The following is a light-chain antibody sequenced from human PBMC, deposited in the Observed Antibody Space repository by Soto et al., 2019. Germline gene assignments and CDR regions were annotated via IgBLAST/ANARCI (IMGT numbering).Light chain of an antibody. V-gene: IGKV3-20*01. Sequence: EIVLTQSPGTLSLSPGERATLSCRASQSVSSNYLAWYQQRPGQAPRLLFYGASSRATGIPDRFSGSGSGTDFTLTINRLEPEDFALNYCQQYGDSPRLTFGGGTKVEIK. CDR2: GAS. CDR3: QQYGDSPRLT. J-gene: IGKJ4*01. CDR1: QSVSSNY.